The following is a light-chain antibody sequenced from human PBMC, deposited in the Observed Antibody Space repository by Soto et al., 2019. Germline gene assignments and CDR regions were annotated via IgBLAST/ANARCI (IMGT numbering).Light chain of an antibody. CDR2: VVS. Sequence: QSALTQPASLFGSPGQSITISCTGTSSDIGGYNYVSWYQKHPGEAPKLVIYVVSNRPSGVSNRFSGSKFDNTASLTISGLQADDEADYYCSSYTITSAPVFGTGTKLNVL. CDR3: SSYTITSAPV. V-gene: IGLV2-14*03. CDR1: SSDIGGYNY. J-gene: IGLJ1*01.